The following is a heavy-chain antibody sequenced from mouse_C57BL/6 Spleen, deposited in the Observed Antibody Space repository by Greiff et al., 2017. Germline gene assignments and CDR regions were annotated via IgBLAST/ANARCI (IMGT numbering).Heavy chain of an antibody. D-gene: IGHD1-1*01. CDR1: GYTFTSYW. J-gene: IGHJ2*01. CDR3: ARYPRWDDGSSYGNYFDY. V-gene: IGHV1-52*01. Sequence: QVQLQQPGAELVRPGSSVKLSCKASGYTFTSYWMHWVKQRPIQGLEWIGNIDPSDSETHYNQKFKDKATLTVDKSSSTAYMQLSSLTSEDSAVYYCARYPRWDDGSSYGNYFDYWGQGTTLTVSS. CDR2: IDPSDSET.